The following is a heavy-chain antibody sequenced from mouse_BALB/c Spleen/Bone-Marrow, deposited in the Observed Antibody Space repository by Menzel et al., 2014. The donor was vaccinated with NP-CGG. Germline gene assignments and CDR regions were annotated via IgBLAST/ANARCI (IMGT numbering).Heavy chain of an antibody. CDR1: GFSLTSYG. D-gene: IGHD6-1*01. CDR2: IWAGGST. V-gene: IGHV2-9*02. CDR3: ARPTPRYFSMDY. Sequence: VQLQQSGPSLVAPSQSLSITCTVSGFSLTSYGVHWVRQPPGKGLEWLGVIWAGGSTNYNSALMSRLSISKDNSKSQVFLKMNSLQTDDTAMYYCARPTPRYFSMDYWGQGTSVTVSS. J-gene: IGHJ4*01.